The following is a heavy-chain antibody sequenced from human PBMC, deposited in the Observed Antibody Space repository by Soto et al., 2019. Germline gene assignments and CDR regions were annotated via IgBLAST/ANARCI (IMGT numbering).Heavy chain of an antibody. CDR2: ISSNGGST. Sequence: GGSLRLSCAASGFTFSRYAMHWVRQAPGKGLEYVSAISSNGGSTYYANSVKGRFTISRDNSKNTLYLQMGSLRAEDMAVYYCARDVSSGWGDYYYYYMDVWGKGTTVTVSS. J-gene: IGHJ6*03. CDR3: ARDVSSGWGDYYYYYMDV. D-gene: IGHD6-19*01. CDR1: GFTFSRYA. V-gene: IGHV3-64*01.